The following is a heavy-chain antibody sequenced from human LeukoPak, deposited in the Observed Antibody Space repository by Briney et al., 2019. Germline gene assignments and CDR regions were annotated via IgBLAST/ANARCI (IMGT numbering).Heavy chain of an antibody. CDR1: GYTFTNYG. D-gene: IGHD3-10*01. CDR2: ISAYNGNT. V-gene: IGHV1-18*01. CDR3: GRSFGNYYGSGTPPLYFDY. Sequence: ASVKVSCKASGYTFTNYGISWVRQAPGQGLEGMGWISAYNGNTNYPQKFQARVTMTTDTSTSIAYMELRSLRYDDTAVYFCGRSFGNYYGSGTPPLYFDYWGQGTLVTVSS. J-gene: IGHJ4*02.